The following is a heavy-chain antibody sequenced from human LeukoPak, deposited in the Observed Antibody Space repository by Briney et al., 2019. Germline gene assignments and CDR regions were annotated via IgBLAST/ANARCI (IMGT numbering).Heavy chain of an antibody. CDR3: AKDRRGYCNGGSCFNLDY. V-gene: IGHV3-30*02. D-gene: IGHD2-15*01. CDR1: GFTFSSFG. J-gene: IGHJ4*02. Sequence: GGSLRLSCAASGFTFSSFGIHWVRQAPGKGLEWVAFIRYDGSNTYYADSVKGRFTISRDNSKNTLYLQMNSLRAEDTALYYCAKDRRGYCNGGSCFNLDYWGQGTLVTVSS. CDR2: IRYDGSNT.